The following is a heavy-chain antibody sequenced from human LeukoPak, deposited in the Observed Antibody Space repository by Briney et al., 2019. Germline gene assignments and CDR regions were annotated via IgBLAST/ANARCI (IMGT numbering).Heavy chain of an antibody. D-gene: IGHD5-18*01. CDR2: IYYSGST. CDR3: AREKLSVLHYYHYYMDV. Sequence: KPSETLSLTCTVSGGSISSYYWSWIRQPPGKGLEWIGYIYYSGSTNYNPSLKSRVTISVDTSKNQFSLKLSSVTAADTAVYYCAREKLSVLHYYHYYMDVWGKGTTVTVSS. CDR1: GGSISSYY. J-gene: IGHJ6*03. V-gene: IGHV4-59*01.